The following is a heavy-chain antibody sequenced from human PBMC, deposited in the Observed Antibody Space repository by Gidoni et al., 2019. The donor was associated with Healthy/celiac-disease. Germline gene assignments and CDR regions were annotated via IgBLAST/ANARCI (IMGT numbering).Heavy chain of an antibody. CDR2: INAGNGNT. CDR3: ARNYYGSGSYSLNDY. Sequence: QVQLVQSGAAVKKPGASVKVSCKASGYTFTSYAMHWVRQAPGQRLEWMGWINAGNGNTKYSQKFQGRVTSTRDTSASTAYMELSSLRSEDTAVYYCARNYYGSGSYSLNDYWGQGTLVTVSS. CDR1: GYTFTSYA. V-gene: IGHV1-3*01. J-gene: IGHJ4*02. D-gene: IGHD3-10*01.